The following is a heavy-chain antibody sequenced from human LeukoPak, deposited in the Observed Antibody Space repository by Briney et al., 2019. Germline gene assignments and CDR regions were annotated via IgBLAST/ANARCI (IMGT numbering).Heavy chain of an antibody. D-gene: IGHD3-10*01. CDR1: GFTLDDYA. CDR2: ISWNSGSI. CDR3: AKDILENYGSGSYYYYGMDV. Sequence: GGSLRLSCAASGFTLDDYAMHWVRQAPGRGVEWVSGISWNSGSIGYADSVKGRFTISRDNAKNSLYLQMNSLRAEDTALYYCAKDILENYGSGSYYYYGMDVWGQGTTVTVSS. V-gene: IGHV3-9*01. J-gene: IGHJ6*02.